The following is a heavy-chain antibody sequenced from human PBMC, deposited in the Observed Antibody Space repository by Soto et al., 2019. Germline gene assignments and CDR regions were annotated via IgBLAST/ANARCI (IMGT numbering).Heavy chain of an antibody. D-gene: IGHD3-22*01. V-gene: IGHV3-23*04. CDR3: AKDLFEYYYDSSGAAGGY. CDR2: ISGSGGST. J-gene: IGHJ4*02. CDR1: GFTFSSYA. Sequence: EVQLVESGGGLVQPGGSLRLSCAASGFTFSSYAMSWVRQAPGKGLEWVSAISGSGGSTYYADSVKGRFTISRDNSKNTLYLQMNSLRAEDTAVYYCAKDLFEYYYDSSGAAGGYWGQGTLVTVSS.